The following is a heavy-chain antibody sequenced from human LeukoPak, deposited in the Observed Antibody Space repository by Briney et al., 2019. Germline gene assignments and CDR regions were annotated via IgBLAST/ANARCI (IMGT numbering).Heavy chain of an antibody. Sequence: PGRSLRLSCAASGFTFSSYGMHWVRQAPGKGLEWVALISYDGTNNYYADSVKGRFTIYRDNAKNSLYLQMNSLRAEDTALYYCAKGYSCGPDWYFDLWGRGTLVTVSS. V-gene: IGHV3-30*18. J-gene: IGHJ2*01. D-gene: IGHD5-18*01. CDR3: AKGYSCGPDWYFDL. CDR1: GFTFSSYG. CDR2: ISYDGTNN.